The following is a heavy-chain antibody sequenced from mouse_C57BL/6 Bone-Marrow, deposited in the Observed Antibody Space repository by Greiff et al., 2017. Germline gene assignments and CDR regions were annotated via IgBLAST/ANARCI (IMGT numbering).Heavy chain of an antibody. CDR3: ARDDY. V-gene: IGHV5-4*01. CDR2: ISDGGSYT. J-gene: IGHJ2*01. Sequence: EVPLVESGGGLVKPGGSLKLSCAASGFTFSSYAMSWVRQTPEKRLEWVATISDGGSYTYYPDNVKGRFTISRDNAKNNLYLQMSHLKSEDTAMYYCARDDYWGQGTTLTVSS. CDR1: GFTFSSYA.